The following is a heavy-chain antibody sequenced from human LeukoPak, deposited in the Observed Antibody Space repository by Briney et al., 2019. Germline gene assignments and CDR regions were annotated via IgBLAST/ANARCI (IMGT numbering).Heavy chain of an antibody. Sequence: SGGSLRLSCAASGFTFSSYGMPWVRQAPGKGLEGVAVISYDGSNKYYADSVKGRFTISRDNSKNTLYLQMNSLRAEDTAVYYCAKDLDSGSYREPHWFDPWGQGTLVTVSS. D-gene: IGHD1-26*01. J-gene: IGHJ5*02. CDR1: GFTFSSYG. CDR2: ISYDGSNK. V-gene: IGHV3-30*18. CDR3: AKDLDSGSYREPHWFDP.